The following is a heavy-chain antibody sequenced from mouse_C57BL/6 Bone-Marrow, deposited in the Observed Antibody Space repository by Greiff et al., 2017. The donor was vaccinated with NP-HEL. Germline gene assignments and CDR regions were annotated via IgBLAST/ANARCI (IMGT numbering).Heavy chain of an antibody. V-gene: IGHV1-81*01. CDR1: GYTFTSYG. CDR3: ARQTAQAPAAY. D-gene: IGHD3-2*02. CDR2: IYPGSGNT. J-gene: IGHJ3*01. Sequence: QVQLKQSGAELARPGASVKLSCKASGYTFTSYGISWVKQRTGQGLEWIGEIYPGSGNTYYNEKFKGKATLTADKSSSTAYMELRSLTSEDSAVYFCARQTAQAPAAYWGQGTLVTVSA.